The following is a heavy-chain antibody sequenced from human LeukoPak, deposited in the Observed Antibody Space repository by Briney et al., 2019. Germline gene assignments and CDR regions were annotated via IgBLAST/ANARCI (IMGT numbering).Heavy chain of an antibody. CDR2: IYYSGST. D-gene: IGHD2-15*01. CDR3: ARVRGYCSGGSCINNWFDP. J-gene: IGHJ5*02. Sequence: SETLSLTCTVSGGSISSYYWSWIRQPPGKGLEWIGYIYYSGSTNYNPSLKSRVIISVDTSKNQFSLKLSSVTAADTAVYYCARVRGYCSGGSCINNWFDPWGQGTLVTVSS. CDR1: GGSISSYY. V-gene: IGHV4-59*01.